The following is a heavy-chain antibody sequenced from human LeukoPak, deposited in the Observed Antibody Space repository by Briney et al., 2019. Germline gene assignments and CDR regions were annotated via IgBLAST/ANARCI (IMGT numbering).Heavy chain of an antibody. D-gene: IGHD1-1*01. Sequence: PGGSLRLSCAASGFSITDWPLSWVRQAPGEGLEWVSAIGVRTHYADSVKGRFTISRDGSENPLYLQMNSLTVEDTAIYFCAAGHQNSLEGYWGQGTLVSVAS. CDR2: IGVRT. CDR1: GFSITDWP. J-gene: IGHJ4*02. V-gene: IGHV3-23*01. CDR3: AAGHQNSLEGY.